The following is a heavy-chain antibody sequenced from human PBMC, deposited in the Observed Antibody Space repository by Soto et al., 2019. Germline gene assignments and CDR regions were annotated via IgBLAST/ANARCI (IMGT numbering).Heavy chain of an antibody. D-gene: IGHD6-19*01. J-gene: IGHJ4*02. Sequence: SDTLSLTCTVSGASISVYSWSWIRQPPGKGLEWIGYIYYSGSTNYNPSLKSRVAISVDTSKNQFSLKLSSVTAADTAVYYCARSTDSSGWRFDYWGQGTQVTVS. V-gene: IGHV4-59*01. CDR3: ARSTDSSGWRFDY. CDR1: GASISVYS. CDR2: IYYSGST.